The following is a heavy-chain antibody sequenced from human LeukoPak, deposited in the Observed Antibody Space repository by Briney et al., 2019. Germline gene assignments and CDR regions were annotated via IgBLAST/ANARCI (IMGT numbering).Heavy chain of an antibody. Sequence: ASVKVSCKASGYSFTSYYMHWVRQAPGQGPEWMGIIDPSGGSTTYAQKFQGRITMTRDTSTSTAYMELRSLRSDDTAVYYCASFGAGYGSGSYYYYGMDVWGQGTTVTVSS. CDR1: GYSFTSYY. J-gene: IGHJ6*02. D-gene: IGHD3-10*01. CDR3: ASFGAGYGSGSYYYYGMDV. CDR2: IDPSGGST. V-gene: IGHV1-46*01.